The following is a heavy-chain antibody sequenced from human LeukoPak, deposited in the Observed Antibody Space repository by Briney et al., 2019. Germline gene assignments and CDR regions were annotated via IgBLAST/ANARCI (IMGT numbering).Heavy chain of an antibody. Sequence: GGSLRLSCAASGFTFSSYWMTWVRQAPGKGLEWVANIKQDGSEKYYVDSVKGRFTISRDNSKNTLYLQMNSLRAEDTAVYYCARERAVGAMDYWGQGTLVTVSS. J-gene: IGHJ4*02. CDR3: ARERAVGAMDY. CDR1: GFTFSSYW. V-gene: IGHV3-7*01. CDR2: IKQDGSEK. D-gene: IGHD1-26*01.